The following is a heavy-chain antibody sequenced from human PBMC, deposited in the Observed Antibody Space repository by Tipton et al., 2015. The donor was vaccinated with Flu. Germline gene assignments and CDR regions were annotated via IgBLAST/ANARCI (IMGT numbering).Heavy chain of an antibody. CDR1: GGSISSYY. D-gene: IGHD3-22*01. J-gene: IGHJ4*02. V-gene: IGHV4-4*07. CDR2: IYTSGST. CDR3: ARDGYYYDSSGLDY. Sequence: LRLSCTVSGGSISSYYWSWIRQPAGKGLEWIGRIYTSGSTNYNPSLKSRVTVSVDTSKNQFSLKLSSVTAADTAVYYCARDGYYYDSSGLDYWGQGTLVTVSS.